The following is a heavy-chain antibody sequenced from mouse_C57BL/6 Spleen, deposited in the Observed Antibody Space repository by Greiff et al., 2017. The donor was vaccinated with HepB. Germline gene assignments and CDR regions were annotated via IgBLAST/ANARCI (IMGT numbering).Heavy chain of an antibody. CDR1: GFTFSSYG. V-gene: IGHV5-6*01. D-gene: IGHD1-1*01. J-gene: IGHJ1*03. Sequence: EVKLMESGGDLVKPGGSLKLSCAASGFTFSSYGMSWVRQTPDKRLEWVATISSGGSYTYYPDSVKGRFTISRDNAKNTLYLQMSSLKSEDTAMYYCARHYYGSSKYFDVWGTGTTVTVSS. CDR2: ISSGGSYT. CDR3: ARHYYGSSKYFDV.